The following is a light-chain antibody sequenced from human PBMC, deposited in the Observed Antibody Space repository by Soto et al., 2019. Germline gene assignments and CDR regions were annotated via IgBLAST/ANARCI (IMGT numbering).Light chain of an antibody. CDR1: RSISSRH. J-gene: IGKJ5*01. Sequence: EIVMTQSPATLSVSPGERATLSCRASRSISSRHLAWYQQKPGQAPRLLIYGASTRATGIPARFSGSGSGTEFTLTFSSLQSEGFALYYCQQHDDWPLTFGQGTRLEIK. CDR2: GAS. V-gene: IGKV3-15*01. CDR3: QQHDDWPLT.